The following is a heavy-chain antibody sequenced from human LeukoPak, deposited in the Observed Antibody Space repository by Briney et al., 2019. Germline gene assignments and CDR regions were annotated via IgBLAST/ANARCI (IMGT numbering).Heavy chain of an antibody. Sequence: ASVKVSCKASGYTFISYGISWVRQAPGQGLEWMGWISAYNGNTNYAQKLQGRVTMTTDTSTSTAYMELRSLRSDDTAVYYCARDYGRYSSSWFDYWGQGTLVTVSS. D-gene: IGHD6-13*01. J-gene: IGHJ4*02. CDR1: GYTFISYG. CDR3: ARDYGRYSSSWFDY. CDR2: ISAYNGNT. V-gene: IGHV1-18*01.